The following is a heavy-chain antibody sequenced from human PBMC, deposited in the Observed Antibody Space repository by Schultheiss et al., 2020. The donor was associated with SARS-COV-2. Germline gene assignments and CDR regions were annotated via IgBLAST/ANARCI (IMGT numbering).Heavy chain of an antibody. CDR3: ARDRGLQDGGSYYGMDV. D-gene: IGHD1-26*01. V-gene: IGHV3-30-3*01. Sequence: GESLKISCAASGFTFSSYAMHWVRQAPGKGLEWVAVISYDGSNKYYADSVKGRFTIFRDNSKNTLYLQMNSLRAEDTAVYYCARDRGLQDGGSYYGMDVWGQGTTVTVSS. J-gene: IGHJ6*02. CDR1: GFTFSSYA. CDR2: ISYDGSNK.